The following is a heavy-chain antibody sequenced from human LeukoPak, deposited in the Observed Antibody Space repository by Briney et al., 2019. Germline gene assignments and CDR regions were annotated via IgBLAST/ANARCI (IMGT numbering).Heavy chain of an antibody. CDR1: GGSLSGNY. CDR2: IYYSGST. V-gene: IGHV4-39*01. D-gene: IGHD2-2*01. J-gene: IGHJ6*02. Sequence: SETLSLTCAVSGGSLSGNYWGWIRQPPGKGLEWIGSIYYSGSTYYNPSLKSRVTISVDTSKNQFSLKLSSVTAADTAVYYCARQGLPYCSSTSCQVFGGYYGMDVWGQGTTVTVSS. CDR3: ARQGLPYCSSTSCQVFGGYYGMDV.